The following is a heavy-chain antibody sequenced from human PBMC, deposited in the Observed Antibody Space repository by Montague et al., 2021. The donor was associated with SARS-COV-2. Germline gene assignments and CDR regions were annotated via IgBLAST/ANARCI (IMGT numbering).Heavy chain of an antibody. Sequence: PALVKPTQTLTLTCTFSGSPLSTSGMCVSWIRQPPGKALEWLALIDWDDDKYYSTSLKTRLTISKDTSKNQVVLTMTNMDPVDTATYYCATTIYDYVWGTRVEFDYWGQGTLVTVSS. D-gene: IGHD3-16*01. CDR3: ATTIYDYVWGTRVEFDY. J-gene: IGHJ4*02. CDR1: GSPLSTSGMC. CDR2: IDWDDDK. V-gene: IGHV2-70*01.